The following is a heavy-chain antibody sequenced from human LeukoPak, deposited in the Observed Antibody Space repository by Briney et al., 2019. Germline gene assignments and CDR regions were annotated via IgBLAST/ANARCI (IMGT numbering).Heavy chain of an antibody. CDR3: ARGWTGPDY. CDR1: GFIFSHYG. V-gene: IGHV3-21*01. J-gene: IGHJ4*02. CDR2: VSSSGGYT. Sequence: GGSLRLSCAASGFIFSHYGMGWVRQAPGKGLEWVSSVSSSGGYTYYADSVKGRFTISRDNAKNSLCLQMNSLRAEDTAVYYCARGWTGPDYWGQGTLVTVSS. D-gene: IGHD3-10*01.